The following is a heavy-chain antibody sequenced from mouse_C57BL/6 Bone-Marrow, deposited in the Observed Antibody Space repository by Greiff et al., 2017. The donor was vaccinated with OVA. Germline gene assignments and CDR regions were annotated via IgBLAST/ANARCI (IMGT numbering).Heavy chain of an antibody. J-gene: IGHJ4*01. Sequence: VQLQQSGAELVKPGASVKLSCKASGYTFTSYWMHWVKQRPGQGLEWIGDIDPSDSYTNYNQKFKGKATLTVDTSSSTAYMQLSSLTSEDTAVYYCARDGVYYYAMDYWGQGTSVTVSA. CDR2: IDPSDSYT. CDR1: GYTFTSYW. CDR3: ARDGVYYYAMDY. D-gene: IGHD1-1*02. V-gene: IGHV1-50*01.